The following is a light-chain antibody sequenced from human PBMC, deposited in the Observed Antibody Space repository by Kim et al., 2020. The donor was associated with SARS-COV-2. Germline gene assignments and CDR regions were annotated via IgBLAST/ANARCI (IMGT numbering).Light chain of an antibody. CDR2: AAS. Sequence: VCVGERVTSTCRASQGISNYLAWHQQNPGKGPNLLIYAASTLQSGVPSRFSGSGSGTDFTHTISSLQPGDVATYCFQNYESAPFTFGRGTKVDS. CDR1: QGISNY. J-gene: IGKJ3*01. CDR3: QNYESAPFT. V-gene: IGKV1-27*01.